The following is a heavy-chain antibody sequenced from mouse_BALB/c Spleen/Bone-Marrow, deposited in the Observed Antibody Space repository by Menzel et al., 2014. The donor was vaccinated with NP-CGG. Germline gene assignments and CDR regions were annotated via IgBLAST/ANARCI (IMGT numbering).Heavy chain of an antibody. CDR2: IDPANGNT. J-gene: IGHJ4*01. CDR3: ARLYGNYLFYAMDY. D-gene: IGHD2-1*01. Sequence: EVQLQQSGAELVKLGASVKLSCTASGFNIKDTYMLWVKQSPEQGLEWIGRIDPANGNTKYDPKFQGKANITANTSTTTAYLQLSSLISEDTAVYYCARLYGNYLFYAMDYWGQGTSVTVSS. CDR1: GFNIKDTY. V-gene: IGHV14-3*02.